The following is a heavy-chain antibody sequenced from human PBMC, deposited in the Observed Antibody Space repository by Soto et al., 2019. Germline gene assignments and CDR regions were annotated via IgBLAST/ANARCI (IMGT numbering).Heavy chain of an antibody. D-gene: IGHD2-15*01. CDR1: GGSISSGGYS. Sequence: SETLSLTCAVSGGSISSGGYSWSWIRQPPGKGLEWIGYIYHSGSTYYNPSLKSRVTISVDRSKNQFSLKLSSVTAADTAVYYCSTVSCRWGGDRDEPWGQGTRVTV. J-gene: IGHJ5*02. CDR3: STVSCRWGGDRDEP. CDR2: IYHSGST. V-gene: IGHV4-30-2*01.